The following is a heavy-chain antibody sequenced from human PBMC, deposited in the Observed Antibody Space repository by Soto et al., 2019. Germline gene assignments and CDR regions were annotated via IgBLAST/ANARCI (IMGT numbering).Heavy chain of an antibody. V-gene: IGHV4-39*01. CDR2: IHYGGIT. CDR1: GVSHTMSANN. D-gene: IGHD6-25*01. Sequence: SESLRRTGSVSGVSHTMSANNGGWIRQPTWKGLEVIGDIHYGGITYYNPSLKRRVAMSVDTSNNQFSLNLDSVTVADTAVYYCARFLVPPNRHSGFDTWGQGTLVTVS. CDR3: ARFLVPPNRHSGFDT. J-gene: IGHJ4*02.